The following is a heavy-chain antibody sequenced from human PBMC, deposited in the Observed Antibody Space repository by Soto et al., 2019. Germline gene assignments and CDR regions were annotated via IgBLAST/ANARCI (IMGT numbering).Heavy chain of an antibody. Sequence: SETLSLTCTVSGGSISSYYWSWIRQPPGKGLEWVGYIYYSGSTNYNPSLKSRVTISVDTSKNQFSLKLSSVTAADTAVYYCARMPGMTFQLERYYYYGMDVWGQGTTVTVSS. V-gene: IGHV4-59*01. CDR3: ARMPGMTFQLERYYYYGMDV. D-gene: IGHD1-1*01. J-gene: IGHJ6*02. CDR1: GGSISSYY. CDR2: IYYSGST.